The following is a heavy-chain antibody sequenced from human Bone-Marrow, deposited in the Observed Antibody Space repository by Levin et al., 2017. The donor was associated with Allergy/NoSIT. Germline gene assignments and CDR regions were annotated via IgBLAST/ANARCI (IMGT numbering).Heavy chain of an antibody. V-gene: IGHV3-73*01. CDR2: IRSKANSYAT. Sequence: GESLKISCAASGFTFSGSAMHWVRQASGKGLEWVGRIRSKANSYATAYVASVKGRFTISRDDSKNTAYLQMNSLKTEDTAVYYCTRRRRGGYPDYWGQGTLVTVSS. CDR1: GFTFSGSA. D-gene: IGHD3-16*02. J-gene: IGHJ4*02. CDR3: TRRRRGGYPDY.